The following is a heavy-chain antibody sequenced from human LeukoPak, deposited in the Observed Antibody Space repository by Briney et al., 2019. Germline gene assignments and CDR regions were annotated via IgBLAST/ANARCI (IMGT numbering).Heavy chain of an antibody. CDR3: TRDQLGGDPDDYYYYYMDV. CDR2: IRSKTYGGAI. J-gene: IGHJ6*03. V-gene: IGHV3-49*03. CDR1: GFIFGDYA. D-gene: IGHD4-17*01. Sequence: PGGSLRLSCTTSGFIFGDYAMSWFRQAPGKGLEWVGFIRSKTYGGAIEYAASVKGRFTISRDDSKSIAYLQMNSLKTEDTAVSYCTRDQLGGDPDDYYYYYMDVWGKGTTVIVSS.